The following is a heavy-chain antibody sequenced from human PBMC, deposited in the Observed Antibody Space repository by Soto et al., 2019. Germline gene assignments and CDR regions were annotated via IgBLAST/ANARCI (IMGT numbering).Heavy chain of an antibody. V-gene: IGHV3-48*01. J-gene: IGHJ2*01. Sequence: DVQLVESGGGMVQPGGSLRLSCAASGFFFSSYSMNWVRQAPGKGLEWVSSMSSGTGAIYYADSVKGRLTISRDNAKNSLYLQMQSLRAEDTAVYYCARSEIAAAGAWYFDLWGRGTLVTVSS. CDR2: MSSGTGAI. CDR1: GFFFSSYS. D-gene: IGHD6-13*01. CDR3: ARSEIAAAGAWYFDL.